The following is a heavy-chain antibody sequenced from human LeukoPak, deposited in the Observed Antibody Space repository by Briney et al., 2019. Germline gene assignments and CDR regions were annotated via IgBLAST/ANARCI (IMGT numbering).Heavy chain of an antibody. J-gene: IGHJ4*02. V-gene: IGHV3-23*01. CDR3: AKDDSHDPKSGDYDG. D-gene: IGHD4-17*01. CDR2: MSGGGGTT. Sequence: GGSLRLSCAASGFTFSTYAMSWVRQAPGKGLEWVSGMSGGGGTTYYADSVKGRFTISRDNFKNALDLQMNSLGAEDTALYYCAKDDSHDPKSGDYDGWGQGTLVTVSS. CDR1: GFTFSTYA.